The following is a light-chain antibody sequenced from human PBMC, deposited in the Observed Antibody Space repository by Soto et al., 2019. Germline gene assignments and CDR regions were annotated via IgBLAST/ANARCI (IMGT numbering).Light chain of an antibody. J-gene: IGKJ5*01. CDR1: QSVSSNY. CDR3: QQRHMWPIT. Sequence: DIVLTQSPDTLSLSPGERATLSCRASQSVSSNYLAWYQQKPGQAPRLLIYGASTRATGIPDRFSGSGSGTDFTLTISSLEPEDSAVYYCQQRHMWPITFGQGTRLEIK. V-gene: IGKV3D-20*02. CDR2: GAS.